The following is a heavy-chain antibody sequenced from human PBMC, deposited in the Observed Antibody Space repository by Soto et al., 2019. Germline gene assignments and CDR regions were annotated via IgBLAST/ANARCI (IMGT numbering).Heavy chain of an antibody. CDR2: IYSGGST. CDR1: GFTVSSNY. J-gene: IGHJ6*03. V-gene: IGHV3-53*04. Sequence: PGGSLRLSCAASGFTVSSNYMSWVRQAPGKGLEWVSVIYSGGSTYYADSVKGRFTISRHNSKNTLYLQMNSLRAEDTAVYYCGRKKGKYDILTGSYYYYYMDVWGKGTTVTVSS. D-gene: IGHD3-9*01. CDR3: GRKKGKYDILTGSYYYYYMDV.